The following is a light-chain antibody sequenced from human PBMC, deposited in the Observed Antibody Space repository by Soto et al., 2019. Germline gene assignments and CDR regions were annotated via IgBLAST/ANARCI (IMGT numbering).Light chain of an antibody. V-gene: IGKV3-20*01. CDR2: GAY. CDR1: ESVSSSY. Sequence: EIVLTQSPGTLSLSPGERATLSCRPSESVSSSYLAWYQQKPGQAPRLLIYGAYTRVTGIPDRFSGSGSGTDFTLTISRLEPEDFAVYYCQQYGSSPQTFGQGTKVDIK. J-gene: IGKJ1*01. CDR3: QQYGSSPQT.